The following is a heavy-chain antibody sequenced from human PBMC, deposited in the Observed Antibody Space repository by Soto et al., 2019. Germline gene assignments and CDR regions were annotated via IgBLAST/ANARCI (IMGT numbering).Heavy chain of an antibody. D-gene: IGHD2-8*01. V-gene: IGHV1-69*04. CDR1: GGTFSSYT. Sequence: EASVKVSCKASGGTFSSYTISWVRQAPGQGLEWMGRIIPILGIANYAQKFQGRVTITADKSTSTAYMELSSLRSEDTAVYYCAREIEMGVNRYYFDYWGQGTLVTVSS. J-gene: IGHJ4*02. CDR3: AREIEMGVNRYYFDY. CDR2: IIPILGIA.